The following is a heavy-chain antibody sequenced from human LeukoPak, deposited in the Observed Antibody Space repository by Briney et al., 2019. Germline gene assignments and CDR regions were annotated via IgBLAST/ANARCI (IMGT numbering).Heavy chain of an antibody. Sequence: HSGGSLRLSCAASGFTFSSYAMSWVRQAPGKGLEWVSSISGSGTTIYYAGSVKVRFTISSDNTKNSLHLQMKSLRAQDTAYYKGPRRRDSGSLQHFDYCGQVLLVTVSS. V-gene: IGHV3-23*01. CDR3: PRRRDSGSLQHFDY. J-gene: IGHJ4*02. CDR2: ISGSGTTI. D-gene: IGHD1-26*01. CDR1: GFTFSSYA.